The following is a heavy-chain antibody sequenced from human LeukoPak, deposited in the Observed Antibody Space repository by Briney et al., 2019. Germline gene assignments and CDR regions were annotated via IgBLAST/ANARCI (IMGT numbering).Heavy chain of an antibody. Sequence: SGGSLRLSCAASGFTFSTYSMNWVRQAPGKGLEWVSFISTSSSYIYYADSVKGRFTISRDNSKNSLYLQMNSLRAEDTAVYYCARDQDWNDRGGLDYWGQGTLVIVSS. CDR3: ARDQDWNDRGGLDY. V-gene: IGHV3-21*01. J-gene: IGHJ4*02. CDR1: GFTFSTYS. CDR2: ISTSSSYI. D-gene: IGHD1-1*01.